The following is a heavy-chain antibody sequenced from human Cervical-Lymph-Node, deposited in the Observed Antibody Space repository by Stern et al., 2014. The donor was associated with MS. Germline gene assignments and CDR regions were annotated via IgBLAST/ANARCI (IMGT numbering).Heavy chain of an antibody. CDR3: ARQRSGARFDN. Sequence: EVQLVESGAEVRKPGESLKISCKSSGYIFTNYWIAWVRQMPGKGLEWMGIIYPGDSDIRYSPSFQGRVTISGDKSISTAFLQWTSLKASDTAIYYCARQRSGARFDNWGQGTRVTVSS. CDR2: IYPGDSDI. D-gene: IGHD1-26*01. CDR1: GYIFTNYW. V-gene: IGHV5-51*01. J-gene: IGHJ4*02.